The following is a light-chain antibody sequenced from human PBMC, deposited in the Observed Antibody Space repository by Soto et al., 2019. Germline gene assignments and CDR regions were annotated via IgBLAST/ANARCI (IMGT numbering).Light chain of an antibody. Sequence: TQSPVPLSVSPGERATLSCTASQSVSSNLAWYQQKPGQAPRLLIYGASTRATGIPARFSGSWSGTDCTLTISRLEPEDVAVYYCQQYGSSPWTFGQGTKVDI. CDR1: QSVSSN. J-gene: IGKJ1*01. V-gene: IGKV3-20*01. CDR3: QQYGSSPWT. CDR2: GAS.